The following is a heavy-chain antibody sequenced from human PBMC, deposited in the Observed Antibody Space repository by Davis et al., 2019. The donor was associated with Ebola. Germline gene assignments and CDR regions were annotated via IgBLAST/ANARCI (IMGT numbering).Heavy chain of an antibody. CDR3: AKGIAAAGYAAGYFQH. CDR1: GFTFSSYA. D-gene: IGHD6-13*01. CDR2: ISGSGGST. J-gene: IGHJ1*01. V-gene: IGHV3-23*01. Sequence: PGGSLRLSCAASGFTFSSYAMSWVRQAPGKGLEWVSAISGSGGSTYYADSVKGRFTISRDNSKNTLYLQMNSLRAEDTAVYYCAKGIAAAGYAAGYFQHWGQGTLVTVSS.